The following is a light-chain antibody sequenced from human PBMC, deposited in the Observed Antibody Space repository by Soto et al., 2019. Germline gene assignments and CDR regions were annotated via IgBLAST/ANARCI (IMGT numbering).Light chain of an antibody. Sequence: EIVLTPSPGSLSLSAGYRATLSCRASQSVSRSYLGWYQQKPGQAPRLLMYGASTRATGIPARFSGSGSGTEFTLTINSLQSEDFAVYYCQQYSNWPLTFGGGTKVDI. CDR2: GAS. CDR1: QSVSRSY. V-gene: IGKV3-15*01. J-gene: IGKJ4*01. CDR3: QQYSNWPLT.